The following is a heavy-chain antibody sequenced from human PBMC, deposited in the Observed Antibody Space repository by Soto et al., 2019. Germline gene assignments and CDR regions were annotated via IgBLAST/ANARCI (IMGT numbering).Heavy chain of an antibody. V-gene: IGHV3-74*01. CDR3: VRGYSGTYRIDY. D-gene: IGHD1-26*01. CDR1: GFTFSSYW. J-gene: IGHJ4*02. CDR2: INNDGTTT. Sequence: GGSLRLSSAASGFTFSSYWMHWVRQAPGKGLVWVSRINNDGTTTTYADSVKGRFTISRDDAKNTLYLEMNSLRVEDTAVYYCVRGYSGTYRIDYWGQGTPVTVSS.